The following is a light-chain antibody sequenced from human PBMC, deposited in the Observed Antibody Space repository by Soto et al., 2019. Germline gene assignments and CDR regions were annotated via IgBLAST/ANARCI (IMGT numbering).Light chain of an antibody. J-gene: IGKJ5*01. CDR3: MQGTHWPIT. V-gene: IGKV3D-20*02. CDR1: QTVRNNY. Sequence: EFVLTQSPGTLSLSPGERATLSCRASQTVRNNYLAWYQQKPGQAPRLLIYDASSRATGIPDRFSGSGSGTDFALKISRVEAEDVGVYYCMQGTHWPITFGQGTRLEIK. CDR2: DAS.